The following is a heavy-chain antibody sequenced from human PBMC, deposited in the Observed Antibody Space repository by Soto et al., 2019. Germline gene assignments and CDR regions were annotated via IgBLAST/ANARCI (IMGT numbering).Heavy chain of an antibody. CDR3: EKDRGGYSGSFNIGWYYYGMDV. CDR2: ISGSGGST. V-gene: IGHV3-23*01. CDR1: GFTFSSYA. J-gene: IGHJ6*02. D-gene: IGHD1-26*01. Sequence: PGGSLRLSCAASGFTFSSYAMSWVRQAPGKGLEWVSAISGSGGSTYYADSVKGRFTISRDNSKNTLYLQMNSLRAEDTAVYYCEKDRGGYSGSFNIGWYYYGMDVWGQGPTVTVSS.